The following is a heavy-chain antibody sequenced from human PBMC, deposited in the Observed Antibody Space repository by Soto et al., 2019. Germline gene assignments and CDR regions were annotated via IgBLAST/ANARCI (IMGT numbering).Heavy chain of an antibody. D-gene: IGHD6-19*01. CDR3: AHRRRSDSSGLNWFDP. J-gene: IGHJ5*02. Sequence: SGPTLVNPTQTLTLTCTFSGFSLSTSGVGVGWIRQPPGKALEWLALIYWDDDKRYSPSLKSRLTITKDTSKNQVVLTMTNMDPVDTATYYCAHRRRSDSSGLNWFDPWGQGTLVTVSS. CDR2: IYWDDDK. CDR1: GFSLSTSGVG. V-gene: IGHV2-5*02.